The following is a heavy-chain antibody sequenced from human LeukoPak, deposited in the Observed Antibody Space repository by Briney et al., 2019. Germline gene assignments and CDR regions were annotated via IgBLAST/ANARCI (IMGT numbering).Heavy chain of an antibody. CDR1: GFTFSSYA. D-gene: IGHD6-13*01. CDR2: IRYDGSNK. CDR3: AKGPIAAALYYMDV. Sequence: PGGSLRLSRAASGFTFSSYAMHWVRQTPGKGLEWVAFIRYDGSNKYYADSVKGRFTIPRDNSKNTLYLQMNSLRAEDTAVYYCAKGPIAAALYYMDVWGKGTTVTISS. V-gene: IGHV3-30*02. J-gene: IGHJ6*03.